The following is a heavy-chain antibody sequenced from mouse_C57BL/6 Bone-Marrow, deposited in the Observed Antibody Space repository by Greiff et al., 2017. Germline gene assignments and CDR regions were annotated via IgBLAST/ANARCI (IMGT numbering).Heavy chain of an antibody. CDR2: ISSGGSYT. CDR3: ARNYYAMDY. J-gene: IGHJ4*01. V-gene: IGHV5-6*02. Sequence: VMLVESGGDLVKPGGSLKLSCAASGFTFSSYGMSWVRQTPDKRLEWVATISSGGSYTYYPDSVKGRFTISRDNAKNTLYLQMSSLKSEDTAMYYCARNYYAMDYWGQGTSVTVSS. CDR1: GFTFSSYG.